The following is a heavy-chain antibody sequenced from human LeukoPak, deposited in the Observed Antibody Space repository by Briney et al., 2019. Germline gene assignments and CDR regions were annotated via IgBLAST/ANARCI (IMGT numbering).Heavy chain of an antibody. CDR2: IAVSGSRT. D-gene: IGHD3-22*01. J-gene: IGHJ3*02. CDR1: GFIFGSYA. CDR3: AKVREDEHYYDSSGYYYNAFDI. V-gene: IGHV3-23*01. Sequence: GGSLRLSCAASGFIFGSYAMSWVRQAPGKGLEWVSSIAVSGSRTDYADSVKGRFTISRDNSENTLFLQMNSLRPEDTAVYYCAKVREDEHYYDSSGYYYNAFDIWGQGTPFTVSS.